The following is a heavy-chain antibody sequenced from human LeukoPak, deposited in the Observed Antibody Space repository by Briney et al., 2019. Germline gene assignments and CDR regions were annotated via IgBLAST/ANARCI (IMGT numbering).Heavy chain of an antibody. D-gene: IGHD6-19*01. CDR3: AGDPSPRIAVAGPFDY. V-gene: IGHV3-30-3*01. CDR1: GFTFSSYA. Sequence: PGGSLRLSCAASGFTFSSYAMHWVRQAPGKGLEWVAVISYDGSNKYYADSVKGRFTISRDNSKNTLYLQMNSLRAEDTAVYYCAGDPSPRIAVAGPFDYWGQGTLVTVSS. CDR2: ISYDGSNK. J-gene: IGHJ4*02.